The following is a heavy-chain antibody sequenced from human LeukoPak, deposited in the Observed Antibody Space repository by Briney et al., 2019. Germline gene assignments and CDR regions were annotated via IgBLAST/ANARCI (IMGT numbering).Heavy chain of an antibody. CDR3: AKSLYSYYDSSGYSPPLFDY. Sequence: GGSLRLSCAASGFTFDDYAMHWVRQAPGKGLEWVSGISWNSGSIGYADSVKGRFTISRDNAKNSLYLQMNSLRAEDTALYYCAKSLYSYYDSSGYSPPLFDYWGQGTLVTVSS. D-gene: IGHD3-22*01. CDR2: ISWNSGSI. J-gene: IGHJ4*02. V-gene: IGHV3-9*01. CDR1: GFTFDDYA.